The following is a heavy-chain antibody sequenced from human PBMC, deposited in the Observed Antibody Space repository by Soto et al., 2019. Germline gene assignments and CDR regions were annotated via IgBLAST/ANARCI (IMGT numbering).Heavy chain of an antibody. J-gene: IGHJ5*02. CDR2: INHSGST. CDR1: GGSFSGYY. Sequence: QVQLQQWGAGPLKPSETMSLTCAVYGGSFSGYYWCWIRQPPGKGLEWIGEINHSGSTNYNPSLKSRVPIAVDTSNTQSTLEMSAAPAADTAVYYCEGINGFDPWGQGTLVTVSS. CDR3: EGINGFDP. V-gene: IGHV4-34*01.